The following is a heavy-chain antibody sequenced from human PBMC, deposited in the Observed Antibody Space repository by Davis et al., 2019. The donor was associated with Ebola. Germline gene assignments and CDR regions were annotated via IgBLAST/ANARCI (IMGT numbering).Heavy chain of an antibody. CDR3: ARVHQVPHDAFDI. V-gene: IGHV5-51*01. D-gene: IGHD1-1*01. CDR2: IYPGDSDT. J-gene: IGHJ3*02. Sequence: GESLKISCKASGYRFTNYWIGSVRQMPGKGLEWMGIIYPGDSDTRYSPSFQGQVTISADKSISTAYLQWSSLKASDTAMYYCARVHQVPHDAFDIWGQGTMVTVSS. CDR1: GYRFTNYW.